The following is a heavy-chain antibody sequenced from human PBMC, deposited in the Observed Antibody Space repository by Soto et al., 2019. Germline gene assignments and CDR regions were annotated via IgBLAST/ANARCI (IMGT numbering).Heavy chain of an antibody. J-gene: IGHJ4*02. CDR1: GFSLNTRGVS. D-gene: IGHD3-10*01. CDR2: LDWEDDS. CDR3: ARVVGSGSFLNFYLAN. V-gene: IGHV2-70*20. Sequence: VSGPTLVNPTQTLTLTCPWSGFSLNTRGVSVSWVRQSPGKALEWLALLDWEDDSYFSTSLKTGLSVSGDPSKNQVVLTLTNVDPVDTGTYFCARVVGSGSFLNFYLANWGPGTLVTVSS.